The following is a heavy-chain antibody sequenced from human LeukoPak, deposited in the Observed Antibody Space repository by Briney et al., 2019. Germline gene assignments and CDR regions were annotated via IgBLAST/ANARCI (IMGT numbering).Heavy chain of an antibody. CDR3: ARDAGRDYDFWSGYYKDYYYMDV. J-gene: IGHJ6*03. V-gene: IGHV4-38-2*02. D-gene: IGHD3-3*01. CDR2: IYHSGST. Sequence: SETLSLTCTVSGYSISSGYYWGWIRQPPGKGLEWIGSIYHSGSTYYNPSLKSRVTISVDTSKNQFSLKLSSVTAADTAVYYCARDAGRDYDFWSGYYKDYYYMDVWGKGTTVTVSS. CDR1: GYSISSGYY.